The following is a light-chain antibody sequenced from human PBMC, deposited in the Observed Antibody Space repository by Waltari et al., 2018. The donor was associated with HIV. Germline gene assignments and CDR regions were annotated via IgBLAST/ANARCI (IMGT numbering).Light chain of an antibody. V-gene: IGLV1-47*01. CDR1: SPNIGSHS. J-gene: IGLJ3*02. Sequence: QSVLTQPPSASGTPGQRVTIAWSASSPNIGSHSVSWYQPFPGTASKVLIYRNDQRPSGVPDRFSASRSGTSASLVISGLRSEDEADYYCAAYDDNLPGWMFGGGTKLTAL. CDR3: AAYDDNLPGWM. CDR2: RND.